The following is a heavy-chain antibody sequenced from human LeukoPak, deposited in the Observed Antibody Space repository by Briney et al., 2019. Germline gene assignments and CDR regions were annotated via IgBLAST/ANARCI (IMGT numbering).Heavy chain of an antibody. J-gene: IGHJ4*02. V-gene: IGHV3-13*01. CDR2: IGTAGDT. D-gene: IGHD1-1*01. CDR3: ARVAKERVGGVYYFDY. Sequence: GGSLRLSCAASGFTFSDYDMHWVRQATGKGLEWVSAIGTAGDTYYTGSVKGRFTISRENAKNSLYRQMNSLRAGDTAVYYCARVAKERVGGVYYFDYWGQGTLVTVSS. CDR1: GFTFSDYD.